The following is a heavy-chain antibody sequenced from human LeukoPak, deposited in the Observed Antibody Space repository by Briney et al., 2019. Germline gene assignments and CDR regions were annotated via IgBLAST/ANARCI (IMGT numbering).Heavy chain of an antibody. Sequence: PGGSLRLSCAASGFTSSSYAMHWVRQAPGKGLEWGAVISYEGSNKYYADSVKGRFTISRDTSKNTLYLQMNSLRAEDTAVYYCAREVAALWFGETPNEGYFDYWGQGTLVTVSS. CDR1: GFTSSSYA. J-gene: IGHJ4*02. D-gene: IGHD3-10*01. CDR3: AREVAALWFGETPNEGYFDY. CDR2: ISYEGSNK. V-gene: IGHV3-30*04.